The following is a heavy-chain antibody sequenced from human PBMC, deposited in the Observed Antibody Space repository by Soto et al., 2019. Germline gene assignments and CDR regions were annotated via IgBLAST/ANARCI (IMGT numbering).Heavy chain of an antibody. D-gene: IGHD3-3*01. CDR2: IRSKAYGGTT. CDR1: GFTFGDYA. V-gene: IGHV3-49*04. J-gene: IGHJ6*02. Sequence: GGSLRLSCTASGFTFGDYAMSWVRQAPGKGLEWVGFIRSKAYGGTTEYAASVKGRFTISRDDSKSIAYLQMNSLKTEDTAVYYCTRDYFRYDFWSGYYYGMDVWGQGTTVTVSS. CDR3: TRDYFRYDFWSGYYYGMDV.